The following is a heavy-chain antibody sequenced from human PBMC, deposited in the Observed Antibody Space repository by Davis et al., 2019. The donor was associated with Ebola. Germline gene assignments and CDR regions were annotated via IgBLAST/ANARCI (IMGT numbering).Heavy chain of an antibody. J-gene: IGHJ4*02. V-gene: IGHV4-39*01. CDR3: ARVGAAAGTTLDY. CDR2: IYYSGST. CDR1: APSTISISSY. D-gene: IGHD6-13*01. Sequence: SQTLSPTCPLSAPSTISISSYWGWPRQPPGKGLEWIGSIYYSGSTYYNPSPKSHVTISVDTSKNQFSLKLSSVTAADTAVYYCARVGAAAGTTLDYRGQGTLVTVSS.